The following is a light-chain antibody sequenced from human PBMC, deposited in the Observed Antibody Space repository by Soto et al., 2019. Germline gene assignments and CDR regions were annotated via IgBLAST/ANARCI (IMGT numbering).Light chain of an antibody. CDR3: QQYGSSPYT. J-gene: IGKJ2*01. Sequence: EIVLTQSPVTLSLSPGERATLSCRASQSVSTNYLAWYQQKPGQSPRLLIYGATSRATGIPDRFSGSGSGTDFIPTISRLEPEDFALYFCQQYGSSPYTFAQGTKVDIK. CDR1: QSVSTNY. CDR2: GAT. V-gene: IGKV3-20*01.